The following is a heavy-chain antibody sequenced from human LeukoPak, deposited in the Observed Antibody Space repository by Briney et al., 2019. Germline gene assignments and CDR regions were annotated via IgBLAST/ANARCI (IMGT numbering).Heavy chain of an antibody. Sequence: ASVKVSCKASGGTFTSYDINWVRQATGQGLEWMGWMNPNSGNTGYAQKFQGRVTMTRNTSISTAYMELSSLRSEDTAVYYCARVRRYFDWSDNWFDPWGQGTLVTVSS. D-gene: IGHD3-9*01. CDR1: GGTFTSYD. CDR2: MNPNSGNT. CDR3: ARVRRYFDWSDNWFDP. V-gene: IGHV1-8*01. J-gene: IGHJ5*02.